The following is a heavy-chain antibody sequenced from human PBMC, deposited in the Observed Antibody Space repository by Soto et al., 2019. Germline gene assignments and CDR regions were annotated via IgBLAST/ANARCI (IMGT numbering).Heavy chain of an antibody. J-gene: IGHJ3*02. CDR3: ASLGPKWLADDAFDI. D-gene: IGHD5-12*01. V-gene: IGHV1-46*03. CDR2: INPSGGST. Sequence: ASVKVSCKASGYTFTSYYMHWVRQAPGQGLEWMGIINPSGGSTSYAQKFQGRVTMTRDTSTSTVYMELSSLRSEDTAVYYCASLGPKWLADDAFDIWGQGTMVTVSS. CDR1: GYTFTSYY.